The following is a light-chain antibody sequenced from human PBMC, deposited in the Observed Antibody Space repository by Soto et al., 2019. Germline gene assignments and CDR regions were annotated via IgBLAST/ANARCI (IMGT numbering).Light chain of an antibody. CDR2: GAS. J-gene: IGKJ4*01. Sequence: IQVTQSPSSLSAYVGDRVTITCRASQRISNFLNWYQQKPGKAPKLLIYGASNLQSGVPSRFSGSGSGTHFTLTISGLQPDDFATYYCQQSYNTPALTFGGGTKVDIK. CDR3: QQSYNTPALT. CDR1: QRISNF. V-gene: IGKV1-39*01.